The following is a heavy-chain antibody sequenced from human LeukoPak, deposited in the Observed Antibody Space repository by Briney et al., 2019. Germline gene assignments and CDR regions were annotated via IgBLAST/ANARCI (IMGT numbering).Heavy chain of an antibody. V-gene: IGHV4-30-2*01. D-gene: IGHD2-15*01. CDR3: ATFSIVVAAPCDAFDI. CDR1: GGSISGGGYY. J-gene: IGHJ3*02. CDR2: IYHSGIT. Sequence: PSETLSLTCTVSGGSISGGGYYWSWIRQPPGKGLEWIGHIYHSGITYYNPSLKSRVTISVDRSNNQFSLKLSSVTAADTAVYYCATFSIVVAAPCDAFDIWSLGTRVNGSS.